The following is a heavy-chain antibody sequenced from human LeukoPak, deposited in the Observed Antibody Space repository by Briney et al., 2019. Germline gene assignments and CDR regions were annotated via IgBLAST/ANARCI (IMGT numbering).Heavy chain of an antibody. D-gene: IGHD3-9*01. CDR3: ASRLRYFDWLVPYYFDY. Sequence: PGGSLRLSCAASEFTFSSYAMSWVRQAPGKGLEWVSIISSSGSSTYYADSVKGRFTISGDNSKNTLYLQMNSLRAEDTAVYYCASRLRYFDWLVPYYFDYWGQGTLVTVSS. J-gene: IGHJ4*02. CDR1: EFTFSSYA. V-gene: IGHV3-23*01. CDR2: ISSSGSST.